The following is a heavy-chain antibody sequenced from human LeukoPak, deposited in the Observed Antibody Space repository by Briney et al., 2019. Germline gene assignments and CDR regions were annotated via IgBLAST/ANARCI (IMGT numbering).Heavy chain of an antibody. J-gene: IGHJ4*02. CDR3: ARGRWGSEDYYDSSGYYYGY. D-gene: IGHD3-22*01. Sequence: SETLSLTCAVYGGSFSGYYWSWIRQPPGKGLEWIGEINHSGSTNYNPSLKSRVTISVDTSKNQFSLKLSPVTAADTAVYYCARGRWGSEDYYDSSGYYYGYWGQGTLVTVSS. CDR1: GGSFSGYY. CDR2: INHSGST. V-gene: IGHV4-34*01.